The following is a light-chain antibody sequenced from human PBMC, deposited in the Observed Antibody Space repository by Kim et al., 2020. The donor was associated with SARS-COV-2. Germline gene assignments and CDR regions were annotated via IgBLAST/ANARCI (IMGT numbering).Light chain of an antibody. CDR2: QDF. Sequence: ELTQPPSVSVSPGQTVTITCSGDKLGEKYSCWYQQKSGQSPILIIYQDFKRPSGIPERFSGSNFGNTATLTISGTQTVDEADYYCQAWDSSTVVFGGGTQLTVL. V-gene: IGLV3-1*01. CDR1: KLGEKY. J-gene: IGLJ2*01. CDR3: QAWDSSTVV.